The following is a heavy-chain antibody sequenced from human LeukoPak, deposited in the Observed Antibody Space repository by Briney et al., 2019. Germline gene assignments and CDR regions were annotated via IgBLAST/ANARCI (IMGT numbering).Heavy chain of an antibody. CDR3: ARDPGYSYGLFTDYYYYMDV. CDR1: GFTFSSYS. V-gene: IGHV3-21*01. CDR2: TSSSSSYI. Sequence: PGGSLRLSCVASGFTFSSYSMNWVRQAPGKGLEWVSSTSSSSSYIYYADSVKGRFTISRDNAKNSLYLQMNSLRAEDTAVYYCARDPGYSYGLFTDYYYYMDVWGKGTTVTVSS. J-gene: IGHJ6*03. D-gene: IGHD5-18*01.